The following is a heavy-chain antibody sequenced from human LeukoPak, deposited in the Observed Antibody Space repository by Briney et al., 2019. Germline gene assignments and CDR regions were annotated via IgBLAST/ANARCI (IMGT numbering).Heavy chain of an antibody. V-gene: IGHV3-11*01. CDR3: AKGGLWDTAMVL. Sequence: PGGSLRLSCAASGFILSDYYMSWIRQAPGKGLEWVSYIGSSDSNIKYADSVKSRFTLSRDNAKNSLYLQMNSLRIEDTAVYYCAKGGLWDTAMVLWGQGTLVTVSS. D-gene: IGHD5-18*01. CDR1: GFILSDYY. CDR2: IGSSDSNI. J-gene: IGHJ4*02.